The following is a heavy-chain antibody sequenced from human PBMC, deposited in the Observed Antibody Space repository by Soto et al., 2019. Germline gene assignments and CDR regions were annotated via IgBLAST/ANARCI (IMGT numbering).Heavy chain of an antibody. D-gene: IGHD3-16*01. CDR3: ARGIRLGYYYYGMDV. J-gene: IGHJ6*02. CDR2: IYYSGST. Sequence: PSETLSLTCTVSGGSVSSGSYYWSWIRQPPGKGLEWIGYIYYSGSTNYNTSLKSRVTISVDTSKNKFSLKLSSVTAADTAVYYCARGIRLGYYYYGMDVWGQGTTVTVSS. V-gene: IGHV4-61*01. CDR1: GGSVSSGSYY.